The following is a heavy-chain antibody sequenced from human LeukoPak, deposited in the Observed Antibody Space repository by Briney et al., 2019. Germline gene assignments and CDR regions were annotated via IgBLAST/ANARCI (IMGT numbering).Heavy chain of an antibody. V-gene: IGHV3-23*01. J-gene: IGHJ4*02. CDR2: ISGSGGST. D-gene: IGHD3-10*01. CDR3: ARDKDFGFDY. Sequence: GGSLRLSCAASGFTFSSYAMSWVRQAPGKGLEWVSAISGSGGSTYYADSVKGRFTISRDDAKNSLYLQMNSLRDEDTAVYYCARDKDFGFDYWGQGTLVTVSS. CDR1: GFTFSSYA.